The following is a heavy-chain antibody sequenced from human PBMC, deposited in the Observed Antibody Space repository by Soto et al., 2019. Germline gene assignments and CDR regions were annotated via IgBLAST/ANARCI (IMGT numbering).Heavy chain of an antibody. CDR3: AKDRSSTSCYAFEY. CDR2: INSRGGST. D-gene: IGHD2-2*01. Sequence: GGSLRLSCAASGLTFSRYSMSWVRQAPGKGVEWVSAINSRGGSTYYADSVKGRFTISRDSSKNTLYLQMNSLRAEDTAVYYCAKDRSSTSCYAFEYWGQGTLVTVSS. V-gene: IGHV3-23*01. CDR1: GLTFSRYS. J-gene: IGHJ4*02.